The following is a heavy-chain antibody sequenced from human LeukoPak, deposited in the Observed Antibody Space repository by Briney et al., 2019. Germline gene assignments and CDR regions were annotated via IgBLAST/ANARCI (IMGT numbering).Heavy chain of an antibody. CDR3: VTEVSGSFPT. D-gene: IGHD1-26*01. Sequence: GGTLRLSCAASGFTFSSYGMSWVRQAPGKGLEWVSAISGSGGSTYYADSVKGRFTISRDNSKNSLYLQMNSLRAEDTAVYYCVTEVSGSFPTWGQGTLVTVSS. CDR2: ISGSGGST. V-gene: IGHV3-23*01. CDR1: GFTFSSYG. J-gene: IGHJ4*02.